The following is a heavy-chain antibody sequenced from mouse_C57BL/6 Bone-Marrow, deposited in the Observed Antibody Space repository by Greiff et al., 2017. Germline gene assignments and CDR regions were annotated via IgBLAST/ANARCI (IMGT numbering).Heavy chain of an antibody. J-gene: IGHJ4*01. D-gene: IGHD1-1*01. V-gene: IGHV1-7*01. Sequence: QVQLKQSGAELAKPGASVKLSCKASGYTFTSYWMHWVKQRPGQGLEWIGYINPSSGYTKYNQKFKDKATLTADKSSSTAYMQLSSLTYEDSAIYYCAISLHYYGGSHYYAMDYWGQGTSVTVSA. CDR3: AISLHYYGGSHYYAMDY. CDR1: GYTFTSYW. CDR2: INPSSGYT.